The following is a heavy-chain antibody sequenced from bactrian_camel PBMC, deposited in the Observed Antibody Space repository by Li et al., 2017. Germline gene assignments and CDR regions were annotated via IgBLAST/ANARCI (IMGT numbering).Heavy chain of an antibody. CDR1: GFTSEDSD. Sequence: HVQLVESGGGSVQPGGSLRLSCTASGFTSEDSDMGWYRQAPGKEREAVASIYSGGSGTYYSDSVRGRFTMSRDNDWRTVYLQMNGLTPEDTAMYYCAAGDSVVTSTADFDYWGPGTQVTVS. CDR2: IYSGGSGT. CDR3: AAGDSVVTSTADFDY. V-gene: IGHV3S60*01. J-gene: IGHJ6*01. D-gene: IGHD2*01.